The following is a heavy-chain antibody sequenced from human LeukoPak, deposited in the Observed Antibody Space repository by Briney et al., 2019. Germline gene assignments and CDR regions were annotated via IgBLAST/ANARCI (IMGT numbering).Heavy chain of an antibody. D-gene: IGHD1-26*01. CDR1: GFTFYNYA. V-gene: IGHV3-23*01. CDR3: ARGSSAGASLRHDY. J-gene: IGHJ4*02. Sequence: GGSLRLSCAASGFTFYNYAMTWVRQAPGKGLEWVSTISGSGGATYYADSVKGRFTISRDNAKKSLYLQMNSLRAEDTAVYYCARGSSAGASLRHDYWGQGTLVTVSS. CDR2: ISGSGGAT.